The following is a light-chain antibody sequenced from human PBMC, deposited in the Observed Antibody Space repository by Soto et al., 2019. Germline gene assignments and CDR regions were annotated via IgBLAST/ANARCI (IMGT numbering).Light chain of an antibody. V-gene: IGLV2-8*01. CDR2: EVT. CDR3: SSYAGSTNLI. CDR1: SSDVGAYNF. J-gene: IGLJ2*01. Sequence: QSVLTQPPSASGSPGQSVTISCTGSSSDVGAYNFVSWYQQHPGKAPKLMIYEVTNRPSGVPDRFSGSKSGNTASLTVSGLQTEDEADYYCSSYAGSTNLIFGGGTKLTV.